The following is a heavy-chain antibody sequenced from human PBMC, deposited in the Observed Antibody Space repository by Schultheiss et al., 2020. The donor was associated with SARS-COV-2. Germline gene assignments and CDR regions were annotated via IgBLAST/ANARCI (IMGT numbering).Heavy chain of an antibody. D-gene: IGHD4-17*01. J-gene: IGHJ4*02. CDR3: ARHNTVTTAWFDY. V-gene: IGHV4-31*03. CDR1: GGSISSGGYY. CDR2: IYYSGST. Sequence: SQTLSLTCTVSGGSISSGGYYWSWIRQHPGKGLEWIGYIYYSGSTYYNPSLKSRVTMSVDTSKNQFSLQLSSVTPEDTAVYYCARHNTVTTAWFDYWGQGTLVTVSS.